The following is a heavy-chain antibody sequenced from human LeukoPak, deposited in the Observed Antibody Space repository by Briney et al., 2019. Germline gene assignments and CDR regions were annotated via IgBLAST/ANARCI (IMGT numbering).Heavy chain of an antibody. V-gene: IGHV4-61*01. D-gene: IGHD1-26*01. Sequence: SETLSLTCTVSGGSVNSGSYYWNWIRQPPGKGLEWIGYIYYSGSTNYNPSLKSRVTISVDTSKDQFSLKLSSVTAADTAVYYCARAAYSGSYHSDYWGQGTLVTVSS. CDR1: GGSVNSGSYY. J-gene: IGHJ4*02. CDR3: ARAAYSGSYHSDY. CDR2: IYYSGST.